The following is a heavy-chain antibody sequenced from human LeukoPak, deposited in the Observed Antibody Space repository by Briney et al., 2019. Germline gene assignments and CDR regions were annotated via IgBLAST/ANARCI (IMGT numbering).Heavy chain of an antibody. CDR3: TRGAVTYYYHYMDV. D-gene: IGHD4-17*01. V-gene: IGHV3-20*04. CDR1: GFAFDDYG. Sequence: RPGGSLGLSCVASGFAFDDYGMNWVRQAPGKGLEWVSGINWSGTTSASADSVRGRFTISRDNAKNSLYLQINNVRAEDTALYYCTRGAVTYYYHYMDVWGEGAAVIVSS. J-gene: IGHJ6*03. CDR2: INWSGTTS.